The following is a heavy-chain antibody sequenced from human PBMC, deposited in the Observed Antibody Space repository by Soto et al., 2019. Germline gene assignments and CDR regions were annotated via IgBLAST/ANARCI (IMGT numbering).Heavy chain of an antibody. CDR1: GGSISSGDCY. Sequence: SETLSLTCTVSGGSISSGDCYWSWIRQPPGKGLEWIGYTYYSGSTYYNPSLKSRVTISVDTSKNQFSLKLSSVTAADTAVYYCARYGEYYYGMDVWGQGTTVTVSS. D-gene: IGHD3-10*01. CDR2: TYYSGST. V-gene: IGHV4-30-4*01. CDR3: ARYGEYYYGMDV. J-gene: IGHJ6*02.